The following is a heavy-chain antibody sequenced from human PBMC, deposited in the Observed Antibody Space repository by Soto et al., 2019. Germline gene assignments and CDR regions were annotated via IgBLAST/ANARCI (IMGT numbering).Heavy chain of an antibody. Sequence: QVQVLESGGGVVQPGWSLRLSCAASGFTFATYAMHWVRQAPGKGLEWVAVISDDGSDKYYADSVKRRFSISRDNSKSTLLLQLDILSPDNTAVYRGTKDRHNEAVDYFDSWGQGALITVSS. J-gene: IGHJ4*02. D-gene: IGHD1-1*01. CDR3: TKDRHNEAVDYFDS. V-gene: IGHV3-30*18. CDR1: GFTFATYA. CDR2: ISDDGSDK.